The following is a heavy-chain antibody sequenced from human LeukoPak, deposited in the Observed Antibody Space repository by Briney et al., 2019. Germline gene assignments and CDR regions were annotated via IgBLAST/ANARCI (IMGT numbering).Heavy chain of an antibody. CDR3: AKGYGSGSYCTEFDY. V-gene: IGHV3-30*04. CDR2: ISYDGSNK. D-gene: IGHD3-10*01. CDR1: GFTFSSYA. Sequence: GGSLRLSCAASGFTFSSYAMHWVRQAPGKGLEWVAVISYDGSNKYYADSVKGRFTISRDNSKNTLYLQMNSLRAEDTAVYYCAKGYGSGSYCTEFDYWGQGTLVTVSS. J-gene: IGHJ4*02.